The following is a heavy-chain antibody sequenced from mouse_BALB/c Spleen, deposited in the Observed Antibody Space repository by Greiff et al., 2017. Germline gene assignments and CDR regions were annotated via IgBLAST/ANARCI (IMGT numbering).Heavy chain of an antibody. Sequence: EVKVVESGGGLVKPGGSLKLSCAASGFTFSDYYMYWVRQTLEKRLEWVATISDGGSYTYYPDSVKGRFTISRDNAKNNLYLQMSSLKSEDTAMYYCARDGGYYGNPAWFAYWGQGTLVTVSA. V-gene: IGHV5-4*02. D-gene: IGHD2-1*01. CDR1: GFTFSDYY. J-gene: IGHJ3*01. CDR3: ARDGGYYGNPAWFAY. CDR2: ISDGGSYT.